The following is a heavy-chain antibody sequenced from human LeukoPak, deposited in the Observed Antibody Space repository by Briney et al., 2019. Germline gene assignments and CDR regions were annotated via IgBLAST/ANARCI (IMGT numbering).Heavy chain of an antibody. J-gene: IGHJ4*02. CDR1: GFTFSNYA. CDR2: LSYDGSDK. D-gene: IGHD3-22*01. V-gene: IGHV3-30-3*01. CDR3: ARPYYDSSGYRFDY. Sequence: GGSLRLSCAASGFTFSNYAMHWVRQAPGKGLEWVAVLSYDGSDKYYADSVKGRFTISRDNSKNTLYLQMNSLRAEDTAVYYCARPYYDSSGYRFDYWGQGTLVTVSS.